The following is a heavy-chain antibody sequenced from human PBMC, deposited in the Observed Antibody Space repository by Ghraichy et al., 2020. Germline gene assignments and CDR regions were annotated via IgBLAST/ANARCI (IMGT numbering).Heavy chain of an antibody. V-gene: IGHV4-34*01. Sequence: SETLSLTCAVYGGSFSGYYWSWIRQPPGKGLEWIGEINHSGSTNYNPSLKSRVTISVDTSKNQFSLKLSSVTAADTAVYYCARGVTTLDYWGQGTLVTVSS. CDR2: INHSGST. CDR1: GGSFSGYY. CDR3: ARGVTTLDY. D-gene: IGHD4-17*01. J-gene: IGHJ4*02.